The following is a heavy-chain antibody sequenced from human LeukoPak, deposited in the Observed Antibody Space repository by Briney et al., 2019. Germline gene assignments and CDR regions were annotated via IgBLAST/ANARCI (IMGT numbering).Heavy chain of an antibody. Sequence: SETLSLICTVSGGSINNYYWSWIRQPPGKGLEWIAYISYGGSTNYNPSLKSRVTISVDTSQNQFSLKLNSVTAADTAVYYCARGNSPFDYWGQGTLVTVSS. D-gene: IGHD2-21*01. J-gene: IGHJ4*02. CDR3: ARGNSPFDY. CDR2: ISYGGST. V-gene: IGHV4-59*01. CDR1: GGSINNYY.